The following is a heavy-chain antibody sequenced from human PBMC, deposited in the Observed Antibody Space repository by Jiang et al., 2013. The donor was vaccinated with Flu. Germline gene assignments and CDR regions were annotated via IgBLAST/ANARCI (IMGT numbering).Heavy chain of an antibody. CDR3: ARDRFRSGWYIDY. V-gene: IGHV4-39*07. CDR2: AYYTGTT. CDR1: GDSMTTSSYY. D-gene: IGHD6-19*01. J-gene: IGHJ4*02. Sequence: SGPGLVKPSETLSLTCFVSGDSMTTSSYYWAWIRQPPGKGLEWIGSAYYTGTTHYNPSFRTRASISIDTSTTQFSMNLTSVTAADTAVYYCARDRFRSGWYIDYWGQGSLVTVSS.